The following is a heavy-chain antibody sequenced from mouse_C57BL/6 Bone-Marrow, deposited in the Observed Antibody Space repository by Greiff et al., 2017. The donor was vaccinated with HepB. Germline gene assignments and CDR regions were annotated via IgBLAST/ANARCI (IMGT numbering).Heavy chain of an antibody. CDR2: IDPENGDT. CDR1: GFNIKDDY. CDR3: TTYSYYGYYVGYAMDY. V-gene: IGHV14-4*01. J-gene: IGHJ4*01. Sequence: VQLQQSGAELVRPGASVKLSCTASGFNIKDDYMHWVKQRPEQGLEWIGWIDPENGDTEYASKFQGKATITADTSSNTAYLQLSSLTSEDTAVYYCTTYSYYGYYVGYAMDYWGQGTSVTVSS. D-gene: IGHD2-3*01.